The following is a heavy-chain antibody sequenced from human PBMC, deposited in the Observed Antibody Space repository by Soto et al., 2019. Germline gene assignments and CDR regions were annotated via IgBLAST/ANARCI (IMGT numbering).Heavy chain of an antibody. V-gene: IGHV4-61*01. CDR2: IYYSGST. CDR1: GGSVSSGSYY. CDR3: ARVSLGDAPPLGLAGTAFDI. D-gene: IGHD6-19*01. J-gene: IGHJ3*02. Sequence: SETLSLTCTVSGGSVSSGSYYWSWIRQPPGKGLEWIGYIYYSGSTNYNPSLKSRVTISVDTSKNQFSLKLSSVTAADTAVYYCARVSLGDAPPLGLAGTAFDIWGQGTMVTVSS.